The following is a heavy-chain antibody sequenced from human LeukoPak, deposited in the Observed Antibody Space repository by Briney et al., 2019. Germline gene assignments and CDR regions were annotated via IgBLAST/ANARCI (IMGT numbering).Heavy chain of an antibody. CDR2: INPSDGST. Sequence: ASVKVSCKSSGHTLNNHFIHWVRQAPGQGLEGMGMINPSDGSTRTLQSFQGRLTMTRDTSTTTLYMGLSSLRSEDTATYFCARGADQEFDFWGQGTLVTVSS. CDR1: GHTLNNHF. CDR3: ARGADQEFDF. V-gene: IGHV1-46*02. J-gene: IGHJ4*02.